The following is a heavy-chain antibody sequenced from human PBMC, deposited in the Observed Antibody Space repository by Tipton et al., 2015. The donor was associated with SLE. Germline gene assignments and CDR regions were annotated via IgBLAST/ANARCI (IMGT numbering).Heavy chain of an antibody. D-gene: IGHD1-1*01. J-gene: IGHJ6*03. V-gene: IGHV4-59*01. CDR1: GGSISGYY. CDR3: ARMGWNDRIYYYCYMDV. CDR2: IYYSGST. Sequence: TLSLTCTVSGGSISGYYWTWIRQPPGKGLQWIGYIYYSGSTNYNPSLKSRVTISVDTSKNQFSLKLSSVTAADTAVYYCARMGWNDRIYYYCYMDVWGKGTTVTVSS.